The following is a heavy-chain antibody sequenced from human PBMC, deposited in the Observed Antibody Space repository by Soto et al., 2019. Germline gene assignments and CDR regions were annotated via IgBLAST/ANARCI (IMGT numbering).Heavy chain of an antibody. CDR2: IYYSGST. J-gene: IGHJ1*01. V-gene: IGHV4-39*01. CDR1: GGSISSSSYY. CDR3: ARHREAAAGTWYFQH. D-gene: IGHD6-13*01. Sequence: QLQLQESGPGLVKPSEPLSLTCTVSGGSISSSSYYWGWIRQPPGKGLEWIGSIYYSGSTYYNPSLKSRVTIAVDTSKNQFSLKLSSVTAADTAVYYCARHREAAAGTWYFQHWGQGTLVTVSS.